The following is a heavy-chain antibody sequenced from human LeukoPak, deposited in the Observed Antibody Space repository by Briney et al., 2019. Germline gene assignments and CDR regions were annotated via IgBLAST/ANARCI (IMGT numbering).Heavy chain of an antibody. V-gene: IGHV1-2*06. CDR3: ARGRIAAAGYYYYYMDV. CDR2: INPNSGGT. D-gene: IGHD6-13*01. J-gene: IGHJ6*03. Sequence: ASVKVSCKASGYTFTGYYMHWVRQAPGQGLEWMGRINPNSGGTNYAQKFQGRVTMTRDTSISTAYMELSRLRSDDTAVYYCARGRIAAAGYYYYYMDVWGKGTTVTVSS. CDR1: GYTFTGYY.